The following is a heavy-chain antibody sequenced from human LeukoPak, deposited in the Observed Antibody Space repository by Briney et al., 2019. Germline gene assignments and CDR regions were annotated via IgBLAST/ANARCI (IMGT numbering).Heavy chain of an antibody. CDR3: ASSRGSSWDPIDY. Sequence: PGGSLRLSCEASGFTFSSYAMSWVRQAPGKGLEWVSGISGSGGSTHYADSVKGRFTISRDNSKSTLYLQMSSLRAEDTAVYYCASSRGSSWDPIDYWGQGTLVTVSS. V-gene: IGHV3-23*01. CDR2: ISGSGGST. D-gene: IGHD6-13*01. CDR1: GFTFSSYA. J-gene: IGHJ4*02.